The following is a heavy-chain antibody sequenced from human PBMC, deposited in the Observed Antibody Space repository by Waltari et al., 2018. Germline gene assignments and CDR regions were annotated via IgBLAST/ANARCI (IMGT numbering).Heavy chain of an antibody. J-gene: IGHJ4*02. CDR2: IFSGGNT. Sequence: EVQLVESGGGLIQPGGSLRVSCAASGFTVNNNYMIWVRQAPGKGLEWVLLIFSGGNTFYADSVRGRFTISRDRSKNTLYLQMNSLRTEDTAVYYCASSPKEGYWGQGTLVTVSS. V-gene: IGHV3-53*01. CDR3: ASSPKEGY. CDR1: GFTVNNNY.